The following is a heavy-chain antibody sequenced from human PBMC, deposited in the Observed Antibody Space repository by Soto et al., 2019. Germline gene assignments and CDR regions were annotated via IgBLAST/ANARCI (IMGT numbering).Heavy chain of an antibody. J-gene: IGHJ3*02. V-gene: IGHV1-8*01. Sequence: ASVKVSCKASGYTFTSYDINWVRQATGQGREWMGWMNPNSGNTGYAQKFQGRVTMTRNTSISTAYMELSSLRSEDTAVYYCARGGITIFGVVTLSAFDIWGQGTMVNVSS. CDR3: ARGGITIFGVVTLSAFDI. CDR1: GYTFTSYD. D-gene: IGHD3-3*01. CDR2: MNPNSGNT.